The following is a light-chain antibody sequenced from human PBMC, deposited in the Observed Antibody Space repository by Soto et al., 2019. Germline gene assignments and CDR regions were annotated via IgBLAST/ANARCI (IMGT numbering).Light chain of an antibody. CDR3: QQYDSSVT. CDR2: GAS. Sequence: EIVLTQSPGSLSLSPGERATLSCRASQSVDSRFFAWYQQRPGQAPRLLIYGASRKATGIPDRFTGSGSGTDFTLTISGLEPEDFALYYWQQYDSSVTFGLGTKVDIK. V-gene: IGKV3-20*01. J-gene: IGKJ1*01. CDR1: QSVDSRF.